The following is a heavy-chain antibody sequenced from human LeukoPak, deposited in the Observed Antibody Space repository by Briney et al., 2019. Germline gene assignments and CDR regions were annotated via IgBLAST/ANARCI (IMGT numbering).Heavy chain of an antibody. CDR1: GLTLSTYR. CDR3: ARGYAGSPDY. D-gene: IGHD3-10*01. J-gene: IGHJ4*02. CDR2: INGDGSNT. V-gene: IGHV3-74*03. Sequence: PGGSLTLSCTASGLTLSTYRINWLPQSPGKGLVWVALINGDGSNTTHADSVKGRFTISRDNAKNTAYLQMNSLIDEDTAVYFCARGYAGSPDYWGQGTLVTVSA.